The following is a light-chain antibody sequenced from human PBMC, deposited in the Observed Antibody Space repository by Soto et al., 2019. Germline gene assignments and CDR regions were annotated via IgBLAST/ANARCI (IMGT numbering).Light chain of an antibody. V-gene: IGLV1-40*01. CDR1: TSSIGATSD. Sequence: QSVLTQPPSVSGAPGQRVTISCTGSTSSIGATSDVHWYQQLPGTAPKLLIFANNNRPSGVPDRFSGSKSGTSASLAITGLQAEDEADYYCQSYDSSLSGWVFGGGTKLTVL. CDR3: QSYDSSLSGWV. J-gene: IGLJ3*02. CDR2: ANN.